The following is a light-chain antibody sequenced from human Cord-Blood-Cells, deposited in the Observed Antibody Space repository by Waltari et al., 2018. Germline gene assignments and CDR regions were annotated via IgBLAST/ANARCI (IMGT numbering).Light chain of an antibody. CDR2: AAS. CDR3: HQSYSTPTWT. V-gene: IGKV1-39*01. CDR1: QSISSY. J-gene: IGKJ1*01. Sequence: DIQMTQSPSSLSASVGDRVTITCRASQSISSYLNWYQQKPGKAPKLLIYAASSLQSGVPSRFSGSGSGTDFTFTISSLQPEDCATYYCHQSYSTPTWTFGQGTKVEIK.